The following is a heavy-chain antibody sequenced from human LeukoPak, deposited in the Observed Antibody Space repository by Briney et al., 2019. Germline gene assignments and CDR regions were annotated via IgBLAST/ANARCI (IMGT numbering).Heavy chain of an antibody. Sequence: PSETLSLTCTVSGGSISSYYWSWIRQPPGKGLEWIGYMYYSGSTNYNPSLNSRVTISIDTSKNQFSLKLSPVTAADTAVYYCARVLLGDYGLDYWGQGTLVTVSS. CDR3: ARVLLGDYGLDY. V-gene: IGHV4-59*01. CDR1: GGSISSYY. D-gene: IGHD3-16*01. CDR2: MYYSGST. J-gene: IGHJ4*02.